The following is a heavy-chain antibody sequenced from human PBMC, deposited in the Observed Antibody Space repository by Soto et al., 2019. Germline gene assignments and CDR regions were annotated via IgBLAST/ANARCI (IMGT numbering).Heavy chain of an antibody. Sequence: ASVKVSCKASGYTFTSYGISWVRQAPGQGLEWMGWISAYNGNTNYAQKLQGRVTMTTDTSTSTAYMELRSLRSDDTAVYYCATDVQLGVWFDPWGQGTLVTVSS. CDR3: ATDVQLGVWFDP. D-gene: IGHD1-1*01. CDR1: GYTFTSYG. J-gene: IGHJ5*02. V-gene: IGHV1-18*01. CDR2: ISAYNGNT.